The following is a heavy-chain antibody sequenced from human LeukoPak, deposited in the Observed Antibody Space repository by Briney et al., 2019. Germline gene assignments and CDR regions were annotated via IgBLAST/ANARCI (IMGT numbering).Heavy chain of an antibody. Sequence: GSLRLSCAASGFSFRDYGMHWVRQPPGKGLEWIGEINHSGSTNYNPSLKSRVTISVDTSKNQFSLKLSSVTAADTAVYYCARGLIMITFGGVIVPLYYFDYWGQGTLVTVSS. J-gene: IGHJ4*02. D-gene: IGHD3-16*02. CDR2: INHSGST. V-gene: IGHV4-34*01. CDR3: ARGLIMITFGGVIVPLYYFDY. CDR1: GFSFRDYG.